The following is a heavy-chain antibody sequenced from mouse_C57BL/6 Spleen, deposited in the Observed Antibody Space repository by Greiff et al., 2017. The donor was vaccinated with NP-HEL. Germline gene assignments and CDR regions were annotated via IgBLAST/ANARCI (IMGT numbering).Heavy chain of an antibody. D-gene: IGHD2-12*01. Sequence: EVQVVESGGGLVKPGGSLKLSCAASGFTFSDYGMHWVRQAPEKGLEWIAYISSGSSTIYYADTVKGRFTLSRDNAKNTLFLQMTSLRSEDTAMYYCARGGYYHYYAMDYWGQGTSVTVSS. CDR2: ISSGSSTI. J-gene: IGHJ4*01. V-gene: IGHV5-17*01. CDR1: GFTFSDYG. CDR3: ARGGYYHYYAMDY.